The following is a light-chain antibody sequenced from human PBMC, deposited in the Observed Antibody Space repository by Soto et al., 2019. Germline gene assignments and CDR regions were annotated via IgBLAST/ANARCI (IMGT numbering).Light chain of an antibody. CDR3: QQSSNTPL. J-gene: IGKJ4*02. Sequence: DIQMTQSPSSLSASVGDRVIITCRASQSISSHLNWYQQKPGKAPKLLIYATSSLQSGVPSRFSGSGSRTDFTLTISSLQPEDFATYYCQQSSNTPLFGGVTKVEIK. CDR1: QSISSH. CDR2: ATS. V-gene: IGKV1-39*01.